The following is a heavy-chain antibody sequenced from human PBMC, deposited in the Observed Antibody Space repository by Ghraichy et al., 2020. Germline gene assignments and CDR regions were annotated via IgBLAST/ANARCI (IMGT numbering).Heavy chain of an antibody. CDR2: LNQDGSAK. V-gene: IGHV3-7*01. Sequence: GGSLRLSCAASGFTFSSFWMNWVRQAPGKGLEWVANLNQDGSAKNCVDSVKGRFTISRDNAKNSLYLQMNSLTAEDTAVYYCARYREGAFDIWGQGTLVTVS. CDR1: GFTFSSFW. CDR3: ARYREGAFDI. J-gene: IGHJ3*02.